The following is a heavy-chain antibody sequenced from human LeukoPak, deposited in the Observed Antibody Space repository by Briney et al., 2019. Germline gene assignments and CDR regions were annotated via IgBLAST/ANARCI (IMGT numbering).Heavy chain of an antibody. CDR3: ASGRQLGY. V-gene: IGHV3-7*01. Sequence: GGSLRLSCAASGFTFSNYWMSWVRQAPGKGLEWVANIKEDGSEKYYVDSAKGRFTISRDNARNSLYLQTNSLRAEDTAVYYCASGRQLGYWGQGTLVTVSS. CDR1: GFTFSNYW. D-gene: IGHD6-13*01. J-gene: IGHJ4*02. CDR2: IKEDGSEK.